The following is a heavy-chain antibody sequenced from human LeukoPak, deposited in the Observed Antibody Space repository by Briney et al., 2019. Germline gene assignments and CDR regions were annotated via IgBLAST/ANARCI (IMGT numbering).Heavy chain of an antibody. CDR1: GYTFSSYG. D-gene: IGHD6-19*01. CDR2: MNPNSGNT. Sequence: ASVKVSCKGSGYTFSSYGISWVRQAPGRGLEWMGWMNPNSGNTGYAQKFQGRVTITRNTSISTAYMELSSLRSEDTALYYCARGLSSGWYYFDYWGQGTLVTVSS. V-gene: IGHV1-8*03. CDR3: ARGLSSGWYYFDY. J-gene: IGHJ4*02.